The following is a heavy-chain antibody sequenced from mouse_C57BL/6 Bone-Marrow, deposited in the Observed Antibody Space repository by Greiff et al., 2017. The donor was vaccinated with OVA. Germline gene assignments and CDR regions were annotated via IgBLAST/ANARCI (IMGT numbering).Heavy chain of an antibody. V-gene: IGHV1-69*01. CDR3: ARETAVVANWDFDV. Sequence: QVQLQQPGAELVMPGASVKLSCKASGYTFTSYWMHWVKQRPGQGLEWIGEIDPSDSYTNYNQKFKGKSTLTVDKSSSTAYMQLSSLTSEDSAVDYCARETAVVANWDFDVWGTGTTVTVSA. CDR2: IDPSDSYT. J-gene: IGHJ1*03. D-gene: IGHD1-1*01. CDR1: GYTFTSYW.